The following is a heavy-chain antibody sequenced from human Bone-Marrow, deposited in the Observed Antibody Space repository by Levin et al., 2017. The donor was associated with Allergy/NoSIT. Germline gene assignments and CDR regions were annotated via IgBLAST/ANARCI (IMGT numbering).Heavy chain of an antibody. Sequence: GGSLRLSCQGSGYRFTSNWIGWVRQMPGKGLEWVGIIFPGNSDTRYSPSFQGHVTVSADRSTTTAYLQWSSLKASDTAMYYCAKGGSSSWYRPFDAFDTWGQGTMVTVSS. CDR1: GYRFTSNW. CDR3: AKGGSSSWYRPFDAFDT. D-gene: IGHD6-13*01. V-gene: IGHV5-51*01. J-gene: IGHJ3*02. CDR2: IFPGNSDT.